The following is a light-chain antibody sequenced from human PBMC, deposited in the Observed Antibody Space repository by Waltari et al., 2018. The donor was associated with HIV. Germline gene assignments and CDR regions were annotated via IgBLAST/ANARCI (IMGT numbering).Light chain of an antibody. Sequence: IVMTPSPDSLAVSLGERATINCKPSHNVLYSPNKKHYLAWFQQKPGQPPKLLIYWAAIRESGVPDRFTGSGSGTDFTLTISSLQAEDVAVYYCQQYANTPWTFGRGTKVEIK. J-gene: IGKJ1*01. CDR3: QQYANTPWT. CDR2: WAA. V-gene: IGKV4-1*01. CDR1: HNVLYSPNKKHY.